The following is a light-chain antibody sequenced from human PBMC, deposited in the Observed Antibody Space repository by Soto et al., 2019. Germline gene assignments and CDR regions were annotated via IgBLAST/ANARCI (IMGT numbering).Light chain of an antibody. Sequence: IVLTQSPGTLSLSPGERATLSCRASQSLSNSFIAWYQQKPGQAPRLLIYDTSSRATGIPDRFSGSGSGTDFTLTISRLEPEDFPVFYCQQYGTSEIIFGQGTRLEIK. CDR1: QSLSNSF. CDR3: QQYGTSEII. J-gene: IGKJ5*01. V-gene: IGKV3-20*01. CDR2: DTS.